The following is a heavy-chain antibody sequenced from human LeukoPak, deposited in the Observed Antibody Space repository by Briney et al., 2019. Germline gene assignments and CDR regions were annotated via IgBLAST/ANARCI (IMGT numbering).Heavy chain of an antibody. CDR1: GYTFTSYG. Sequence: ASVTLSLNASGYTFTSYGNSWVRQAPGQGLERMGCISAYNSNTNYAQKLQSRVTMTTDTSTSTAYMELSSLRSDETAVYYCARDQSGGGSSPPTDKFDYCGQGTLVNVSS. CDR2: ISAYNSNT. V-gene: IGHV1-18*01. D-gene: IGHD6-6*01. J-gene: IGHJ4*02. CDR3: ARDQSGGGSSPPTDKFDY.